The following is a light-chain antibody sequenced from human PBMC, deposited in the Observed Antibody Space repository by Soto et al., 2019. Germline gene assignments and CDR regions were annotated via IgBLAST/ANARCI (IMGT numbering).Light chain of an antibody. CDR2: GAS. V-gene: IGKV3-20*01. J-gene: IGKJ1*01. CDR1: QSVSSTY. CDR3: QEYGSSSWT. Sequence: EIVLTQSPGTLSLSPGERATLSCRASQSVSSTYLAWYQQKPGQAPRLLIYGASSRATGVPDRFSGSGSGADCALVISRLEPGDCAVYYWQEYGSSSWTFGQGTKVEIK.